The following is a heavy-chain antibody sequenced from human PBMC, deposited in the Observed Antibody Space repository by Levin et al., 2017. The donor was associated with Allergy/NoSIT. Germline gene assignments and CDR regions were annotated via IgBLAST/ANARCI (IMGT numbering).Heavy chain of an antibody. CDR2: ISGSGGST. CDR1: GFTFSSYA. D-gene: IGHD4-17*01. J-gene: IGHJ4*02. CDR3: AKGHTTVTTL. V-gene: IGHV3-23*01. Sequence: PGESLKISCAASGFTFSSYAMSWVRQAPGKRLEWVSAISGSGGSTYYADSVKGRFTISRDNSKNTLYLQMNSLRAEDTAVYYCAKGHTTVTTLWGQGTLVTVSS.